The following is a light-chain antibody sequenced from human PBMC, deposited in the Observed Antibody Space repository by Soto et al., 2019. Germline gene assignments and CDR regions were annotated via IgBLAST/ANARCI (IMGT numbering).Light chain of an antibody. CDR2: GAS. CDR3: QEYNSAACP. V-gene: IGKV1-27*01. Sequence: DIQMTQSPSSLSASIGDRVTITCRASQGISNHLAWYQQKPGKVPELLIYGASTLQSGVPSRFSGSGSGTEFTLTISSLQPEDVATYYCQEYNSAACPFGPGTKVGIK. CDR1: QGISNH. J-gene: IGKJ3*01.